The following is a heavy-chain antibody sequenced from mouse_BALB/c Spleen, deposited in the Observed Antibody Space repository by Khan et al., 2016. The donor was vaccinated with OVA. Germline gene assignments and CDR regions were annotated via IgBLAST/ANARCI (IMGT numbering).Heavy chain of an antibody. J-gene: IGHJ4*01. Sequence: IQLVQSGPDLKKPGETVKISCKASGYTFTNYGMNWVKQVPGKGLKWMGWTNTYTGEPTYAADFTGRFAFSLETSASTAYLQINNLKNEDTATYFCARGGYNGTMDYWGEGTTVTVSS. CDR1: GYTFTNYG. V-gene: IGHV9-3-1*01. D-gene: IGHD1-1*02. CDR2: TNTYTGEP. CDR3: ARGGYNGTMDY.